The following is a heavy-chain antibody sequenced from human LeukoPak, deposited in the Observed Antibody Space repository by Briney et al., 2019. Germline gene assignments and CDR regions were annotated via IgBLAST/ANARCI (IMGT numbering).Heavy chain of an antibody. CDR1: GGSISTSSFY. CDR3: ATYGSGAAFDI. Sequence: SETLSLTCTVSGGSISTSSFYWGWIRQPPGKGLEWIGNIYYSGSTYYNPSLKSRVTISVDTSKNQFSLKLSSVTAADTAVYYCATYGSGAAFDIWGQGTMVTVSS. D-gene: IGHD3-10*01. J-gene: IGHJ3*02. V-gene: IGHV4-39*07. CDR2: IYYSGST.